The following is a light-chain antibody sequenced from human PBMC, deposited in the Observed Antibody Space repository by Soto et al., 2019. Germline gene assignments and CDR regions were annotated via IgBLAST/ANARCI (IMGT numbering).Light chain of an antibody. Sequence: DIQLTQSPSFLSASVGDTVTITCRASQAISSYLAWFQQKPGKAPKLLIYAASTLQSGVPSRFSGSGSGTEFTLTISSLQPEDFATYYCQHYNSYSEAFGQGTKVDIK. J-gene: IGKJ1*01. CDR2: AAS. V-gene: IGKV1-9*01. CDR1: QAISSY. CDR3: QHYNSYSEA.